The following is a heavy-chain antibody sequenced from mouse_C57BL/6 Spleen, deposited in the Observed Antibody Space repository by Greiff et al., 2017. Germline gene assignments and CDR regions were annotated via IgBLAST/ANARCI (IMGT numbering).Heavy chain of an antibody. J-gene: IGHJ2*01. CDR3: AALYGSSSLDY. CDR1: GYSFTGYY. CDR2: INPSTGGT. Sequence: EVKLQESGPELVKPGASVKISCKASGYSFTGYYMNWVKQSPEKSLEWIGEINPSTGGTTYNQKFKAKATLTVDKSSSTAYMQLKSLTSEDSAVYYCAALYGSSSLDYWGQGTTLTVSS. D-gene: IGHD1-1*01. V-gene: IGHV1-42*01.